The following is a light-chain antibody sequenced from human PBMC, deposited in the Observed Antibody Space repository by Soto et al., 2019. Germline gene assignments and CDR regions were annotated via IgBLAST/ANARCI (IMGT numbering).Light chain of an antibody. CDR2: GAS. V-gene: IGKV3-15*01. CDR3: QQYYNWPPWT. J-gene: IGKJ1*01. Sequence: EIVMTQSPATLSVSPGERATLSCRASQSVSSNLAWYQQKPGQAPRLLLYGASTRATGVPARFSGSGSGTDFTLTVSSLQSEDFAVYYCQQYYNWPPWTFGLGTKVEIK. CDR1: QSVSSN.